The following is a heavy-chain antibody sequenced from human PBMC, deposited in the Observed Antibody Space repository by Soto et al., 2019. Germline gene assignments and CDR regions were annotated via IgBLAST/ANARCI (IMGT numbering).Heavy chain of an antibody. CDR3: ARGSFYSGYDHYDY. V-gene: IGHV4-59*01. J-gene: IGHJ4*02. D-gene: IGHD5-12*01. Sequence: PSETLSLTCTVSGGSISSYYWSWIRQPPGKGLEWIGYIYYSGSTNYNPSLKSRVTISVDTSKNQFSLKLSSVTAADTAVYYCARGSFYSGYDHYDYWGQGTLVPVSS. CDR1: GGSISSYY. CDR2: IYYSGST.